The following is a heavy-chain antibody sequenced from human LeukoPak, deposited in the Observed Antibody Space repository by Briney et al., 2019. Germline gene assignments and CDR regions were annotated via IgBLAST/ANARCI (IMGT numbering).Heavy chain of an antibody. V-gene: IGHV4-39*01. Sequence: SETLSLTCTVSGGSISGCSFYWGWIRQPPGKGLVWIGSIYYRGSTLYNPSLNSRVTISVDTSKNEFSQKLSSVTAADTAVYFCARHPIDEERATVRVHFDSWGQGTLVTVSS. D-gene: IGHD5-24*01. J-gene: IGHJ4*02. CDR2: IYYRGST. CDR3: ARHPIDEERATVRVHFDS. CDR1: GGSISGCSFY.